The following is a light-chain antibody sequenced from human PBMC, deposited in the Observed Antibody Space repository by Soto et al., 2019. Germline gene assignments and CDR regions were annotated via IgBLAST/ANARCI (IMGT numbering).Light chain of an antibody. V-gene: IGKV3-11*01. Sequence: EIVLTQSPATLSLSPGERATLSCRASQSVSSYLAWYQQKPGQAPRLLISDASNRATGIPARFSGSGSGTNFTLTISSLEPADFAVYYCQQRSNWLVTFGQGTKLEIK. CDR1: QSVSSY. J-gene: IGKJ2*01. CDR3: QQRSNWLVT. CDR2: DAS.